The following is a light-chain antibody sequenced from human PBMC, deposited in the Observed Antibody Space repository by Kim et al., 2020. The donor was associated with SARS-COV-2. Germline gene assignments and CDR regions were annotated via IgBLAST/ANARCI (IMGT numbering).Light chain of an antibody. CDR3: QAWDRSTAV. CDR1: KLGDKY. CDR2: QDN. Sequence: SYELTQPPSVSVSPGQTASITCSGDKLGDKYAFWYQQKPGHSPVLVIYQDNKRPSGIPERFSGSNSANTATLTISGTQAMDEADYYCQAWDRSTAVFGGGTHLTVL. J-gene: IGLJ2*01. V-gene: IGLV3-1*01.